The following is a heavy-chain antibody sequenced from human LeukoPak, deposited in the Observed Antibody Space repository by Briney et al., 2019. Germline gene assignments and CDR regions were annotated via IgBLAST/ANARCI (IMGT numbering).Heavy chain of an antibody. V-gene: IGHV3-9*01. J-gene: IGHJ3*02. CDR1: GFTFDDYA. Sequence: PGGSLRLPCAASGFTFDDYAMHWVRQAPGKGLEWVSGISWNSGSIGYADSVKGRFTISRDNAKNSLYLQMNSLRAEDTALYYCAKGGLTYYYDSSGYYTGAFDIWGQGTMVTVSS. CDR3: AKGGLTYYYDSSGYYTGAFDI. D-gene: IGHD3-22*01. CDR2: ISWNSGSI.